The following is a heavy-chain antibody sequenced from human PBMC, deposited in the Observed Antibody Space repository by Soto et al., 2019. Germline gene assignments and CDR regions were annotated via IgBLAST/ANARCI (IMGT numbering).Heavy chain of an antibody. J-gene: IGHJ4*02. CDR1: GGSISSGGYS. D-gene: IGHD3-16*01. Sequence: SETLSLTCAVSGGSISSGGYSWSWIRQPPGKGLEWIGYIYYSGSTNYHPSLKSRLTISVDTSKNQFSLKLSSVPAADTAVYYCASLWGWSVDYWGQGTLVTVSS. CDR3: ASLWGWSVDY. V-gene: IGHV4-61*08. CDR2: IYYSGST.